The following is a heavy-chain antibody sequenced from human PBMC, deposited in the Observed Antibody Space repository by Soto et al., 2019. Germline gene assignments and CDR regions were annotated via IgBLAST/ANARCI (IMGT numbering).Heavy chain of an antibody. V-gene: IGHV3-11*01. Sequence: GSLRLSCAASGFPFRNYFMGWIRQSPGKGLEWLSYIGTSTEINYYANSVQGRFTISRDNARNLLYLHMTSLTVEDTATYYCVRDGGGSFFPFDLWGQGTMVTVSS. CDR3: VRDGGGSFFPFDL. D-gene: IGHD2-15*01. CDR2: IGTSTEIN. CDR1: GFPFRNYF. J-gene: IGHJ4*02.